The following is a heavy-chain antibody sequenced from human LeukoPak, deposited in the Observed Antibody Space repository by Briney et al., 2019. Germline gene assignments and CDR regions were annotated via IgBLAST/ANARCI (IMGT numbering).Heavy chain of an antibody. CDR1: GYSFTSYW. CDR2: IDPSDSYT. CDR3: ARGGGEAYGDYELDY. V-gene: IGHV5-10-1*04. D-gene: IGHD4-17*01. J-gene: IGHJ4*02. Sequence: LGESLKISCKGSGYSFTSYWISWVRQMPGKGLEWMGRIDPSDSYTNYSPSFQGQVTISADKSISTAYLQWSSLKASDTAMYYCARGGGEAYGDYELDYWGQGTLVTVSS.